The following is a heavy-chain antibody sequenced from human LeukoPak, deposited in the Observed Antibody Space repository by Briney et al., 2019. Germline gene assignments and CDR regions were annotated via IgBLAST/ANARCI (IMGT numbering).Heavy chain of an antibody. D-gene: IGHD3-9*01. CDR3: ARDPGFIDSSRAEYFQH. J-gene: IGHJ1*01. V-gene: IGHV6-1*01. CDR1: GDSVSSNIAA. CDR2: TYYRSKWYF. Sequence: SQTLSLTCAISGDSVSSNIAAWNWIRQSPSRGLEWLGRTYYRSKWYFDYAVSVKSRITISPDTSKNHFSLQLNSVTPEDTAVYYCARDPGFIDSSRAEYFQHWGQGTLVTVSS.